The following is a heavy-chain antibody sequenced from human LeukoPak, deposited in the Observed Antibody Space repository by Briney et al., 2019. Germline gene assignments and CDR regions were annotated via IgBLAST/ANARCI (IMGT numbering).Heavy chain of an antibody. Sequence: SETLSLTCTVSGGSISSYYWSWIRQPPGKGLEWIGYIYYSGSTNYNPSLKSRVTISVDTSKNQFSLKLSSVTAADTAVYYCARAPTTVTHLDYWGQGTLVTVSS. CDR1: GGSISSYY. CDR3: ARAPTTVTHLDY. V-gene: IGHV4-59*01. CDR2: IYYSGST. D-gene: IGHD4-17*01. J-gene: IGHJ4*02.